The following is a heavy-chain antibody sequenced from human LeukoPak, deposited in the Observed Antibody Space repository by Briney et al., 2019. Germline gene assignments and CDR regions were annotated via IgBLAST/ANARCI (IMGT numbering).Heavy chain of an antibody. CDR3: ARWAAPSPELSLSSPLYYYYGMDV. CDR2: INHSGST. D-gene: IGHD3-16*02. Sequence: PSETLSLTCAVYGGSFSGYYWSWIRQPPGKGLEWIGEINHSGSTNYNPSLKSRVTISVDTSKNQFSLKLSSVTAADTAVYYCARWAAPSPELSLSSPLYYYYGMDVWGQGTTVTVSS. V-gene: IGHV4-34*01. J-gene: IGHJ6*02. CDR1: GGSFSGYY.